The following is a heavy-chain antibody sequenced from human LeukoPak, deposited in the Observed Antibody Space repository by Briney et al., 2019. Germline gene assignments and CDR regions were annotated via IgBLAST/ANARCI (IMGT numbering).Heavy chain of an antibody. V-gene: IGHV3-21*04. J-gene: IGHJ6*02. Sequence: GGSLRLSCAASGFTFSSYSMNWVRQAPGKGLEWVSSISSSSSYIYYADSVKGRFTISRDNAKNSLYLQMNSLRAEDTAVYYCARDASLFGVVMDYGMDVWGQGTTVTVSS. CDR2: ISSSSSYI. D-gene: IGHD3-3*01. CDR3: ARDASLFGVVMDYGMDV. CDR1: GFTFSSYS.